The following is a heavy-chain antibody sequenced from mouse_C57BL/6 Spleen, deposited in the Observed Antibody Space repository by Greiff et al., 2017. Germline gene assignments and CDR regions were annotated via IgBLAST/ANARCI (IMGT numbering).Heavy chain of an antibody. V-gene: IGHV5-16*01. CDR3: AREAYGSSYNAMDY. CDR1: GFTFSDYY. Sequence: EVQLVESEGGLVQPGSSMKLSCTASGFTFSDYYMAWVRQVPEKGLEWVANINYDGSSTYYLDSLKSRFIISRDNAKNILYLQMSSLKSEDTATYYCAREAYGSSYNAMDYWGQGTSVTVSS. CDR2: INYDGSST. D-gene: IGHD1-1*01. J-gene: IGHJ4*01.